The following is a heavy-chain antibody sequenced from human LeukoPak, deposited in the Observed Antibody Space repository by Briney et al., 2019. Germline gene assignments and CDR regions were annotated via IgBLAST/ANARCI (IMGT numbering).Heavy chain of an antibody. J-gene: IGHJ6*02. CDR1: GYTFTGYY. V-gene: IGHV1-2*02. Sequence: GASVKVSCKASGYTFTGYYIHWVRQAPGQGLEWMGWINPNSGGTKYAQKFQGRVTMTRDTSISTAYMELRRLTADDTAVYYCARGRGPCYCVMDVWGQGTTVTVSS. CDR2: INPNSGGT. D-gene: IGHD3-10*01. CDR3: ARGRGPCYCVMDV.